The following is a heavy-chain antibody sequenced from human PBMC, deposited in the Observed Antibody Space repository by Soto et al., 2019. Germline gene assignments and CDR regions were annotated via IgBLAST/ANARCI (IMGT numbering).Heavy chain of an antibody. J-gene: IGHJ6*02. CDR2: IVVGSGNT. V-gene: IGHV1-58*02. CDR1: GFTFTSSA. CDR3: AADLVVPAAYLGGMDV. D-gene: IGHD2-2*01. Sequence: ASVKVSCKASGFTFTSSAMQWVRQARGQRLEWIGWIVVGSGNTNYAQKFQERVTITRDMSTSTAYMELSSLRSEDTAVYYCAADLVVPAAYLGGMDVWGQGTTVTVSS.